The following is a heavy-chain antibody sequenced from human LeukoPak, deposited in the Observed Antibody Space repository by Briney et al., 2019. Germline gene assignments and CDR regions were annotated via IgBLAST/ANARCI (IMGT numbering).Heavy chain of an antibody. J-gene: IGHJ4*02. CDR2: MNPNSGNT. CDR1: GYTFTSYD. Sequence: ASVKVSCKASGYTFTSYDIKWVRQATGQGVEGMGWMNPNSGNTGYAKKFQGRVTITRNTSISTAYMELSSLRSEDTAVYYCATQRRGTSYHNWGQGTLVTVSS. CDR3: ATQRRGTSYHN. V-gene: IGHV1-8*03. D-gene: IGHD2-2*01.